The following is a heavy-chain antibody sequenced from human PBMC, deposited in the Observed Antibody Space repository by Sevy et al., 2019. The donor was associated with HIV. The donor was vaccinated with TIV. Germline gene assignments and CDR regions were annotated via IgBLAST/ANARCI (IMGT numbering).Heavy chain of an antibody. CDR1: GFIFSSYS. CDR2: ISTGSTTI. V-gene: IGHV3-48*02. D-gene: IGHD3-16*01. CDR3: AIDPRDGGDY. Sequence: LSLTCAASGFIFSSYSMNWVRQAPGKGLEWISYISTGSTTIYYADSVKGRFTVSRDNARSSLFLQTNSLRDEDTAVYYCAIDPRDGGDYWGQGTLVTVSS. J-gene: IGHJ4*02.